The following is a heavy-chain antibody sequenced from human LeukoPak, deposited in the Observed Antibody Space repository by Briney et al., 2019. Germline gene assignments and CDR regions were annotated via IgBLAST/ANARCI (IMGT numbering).Heavy chain of an antibody. D-gene: IGHD6-13*01. CDR1: VYTFTTYA. Sequence: ASEKVSCKASVYTFTTYAMPWVRQAPRQGLEWMGWINTNTGNPTYAQGFTGRFVFSLDTSVSTAYLQISSLKAEDTAVYYCATSYYVYGSSWYYFDSWGQGTLVTVSS. CDR2: INTNTGNP. CDR3: ATSYYVYGSSWYYFDS. J-gene: IGHJ4*02. V-gene: IGHV7-4-1*02.